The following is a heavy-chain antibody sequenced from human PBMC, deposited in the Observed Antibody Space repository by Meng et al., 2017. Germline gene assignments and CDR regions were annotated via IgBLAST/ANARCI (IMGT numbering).Heavy chain of an antibody. D-gene: IGHD6-13*01. CDR3: ARDEDISAAGKLFGDY. V-gene: IGHV1-2*06. CDR1: GYNFPDYY. Sequence: QVQLVQSGFELKKPGASVKASCKPSGYNFPDYYIHWVRQAPGQGLEWMGRIDPKNGDTHYAQKFQGRVTMTGDTSISTAYMDLSGLRSDDTAVYYCARDEDISAAGKLFGDYWGQGTLVTVSS. J-gene: IGHJ4*02. CDR2: IDPKNGDT.